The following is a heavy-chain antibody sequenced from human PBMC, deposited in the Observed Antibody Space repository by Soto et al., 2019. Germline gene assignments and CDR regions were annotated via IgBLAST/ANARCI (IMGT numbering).Heavy chain of an antibody. CDR1: GGSISGSTW. V-gene: IGHV4-4*02. J-gene: IGHJ4*02. CDR3: ARRWGRTFDY. CDR2: IYYSGST. Sequence: SETLSLTCAVSGGSISGSTWWSWVRQPPGKGLEWIGEIYYSGSTNYNPSLKSRVTISVDTSKNQFSLKLSSVTAADTAVYYCARRWGRTFDYWGQGTLVTVSS. D-gene: IGHD1-26*01.